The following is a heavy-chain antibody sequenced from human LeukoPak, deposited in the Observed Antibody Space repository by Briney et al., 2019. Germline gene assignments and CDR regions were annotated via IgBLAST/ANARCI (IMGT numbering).Heavy chain of an antibody. J-gene: IGHJ4*02. CDR3: ATKISGSYYEYIDY. CDR2: ISSSGTTI. Sequence: GESLRLSCAASGFTFNTHAMSWVRQAPGKGLEWVSYISSSGTTIYYADSLKGRFTNSRDNAKNSLYLQMNSLRAEDTAVYYCATKISGSYYEYIDYWGQGTLVTVSS. CDR1: GFTFNTHA. D-gene: IGHD1-26*01. V-gene: IGHV3-48*03.